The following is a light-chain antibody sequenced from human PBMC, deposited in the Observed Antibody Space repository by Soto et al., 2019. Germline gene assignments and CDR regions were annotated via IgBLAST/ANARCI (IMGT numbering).Light chain of an antibody. J-gene: IGKJ4*01. CDR1: QSISIY. V-gene: IGKV1-39*01. Sequence: DIQMTQSPSSLSASVGDRVTITCRASQSISIYLNWYQQKPGKAPQLLIYGASSLQSGVPSRFSGSGSGTDFALTISSPQPEDFATYYCQQSYGTPLTFGGGTKVEIK. CDR2: GAS. CDR3: QQSYGTPLT.